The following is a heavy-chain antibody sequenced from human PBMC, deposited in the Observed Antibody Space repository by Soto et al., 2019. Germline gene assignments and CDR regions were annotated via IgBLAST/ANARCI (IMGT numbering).Heavy chain of an antibody. V-gene: IGHV1-69*13. CDR1: GGTFSSYA. D-gene: IGHD3-22*01. Sequence: ASVKVSCKASGGTFSSYAISWVRQAPGQGLEWMGGIIPIFGTANYAQKFQGRVTITADESTSTAYMELSSLRSEDTAVYYCARVDSSGSFYDSSGYGFDYWGQGTLVTVSS. CDR3: ARVDSSGSFYDSSGYGFDY. CDR2: IIPIFGTA. J-gene: IGHJ4*02.